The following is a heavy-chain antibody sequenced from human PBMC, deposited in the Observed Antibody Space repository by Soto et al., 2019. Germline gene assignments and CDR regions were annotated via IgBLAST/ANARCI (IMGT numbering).Heavy chain of an antibody. V-gene: IGHV1-2*04. D-gene: IGHD3-16*01. CDR3: AIGDYGDYYYYGMDV. J-gene: IGHJ6*02. Sequence: GASVKVSCKASGYTFTGYYMHWVRQAPGQGLEWMGWINPNSGGTNYAQKFQGWVTMTRDTSISTAYMELSRLRSDDTAVYYCAIGDYGDYYYYGMDVWGQGTTVTVSS. CDR1: GYTFTGYY. CDR2: INPNSGGT.